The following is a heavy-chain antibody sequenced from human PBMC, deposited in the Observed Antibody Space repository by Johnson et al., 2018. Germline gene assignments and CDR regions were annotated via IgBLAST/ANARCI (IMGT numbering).Heavy chain of an antibody. CDR1: GSISNYY. V-gene: IGHV4-4*07. Sequence: QVQLQESGPGLVKSSETLSLTCTVSGSISNYYWSWIRQPAGKGLEWIGRIFPTGITNYNPSLKSRVTMSVDTSKNQDSLKLNSVTAADTSVYYCARGSLIVDVLGQGTTVSVSS. CDR3: ARGSLIVDV. J-gene: IGHJ6*02. D-gene: IGHD3-22*01. CDR2: IFPTGIT.